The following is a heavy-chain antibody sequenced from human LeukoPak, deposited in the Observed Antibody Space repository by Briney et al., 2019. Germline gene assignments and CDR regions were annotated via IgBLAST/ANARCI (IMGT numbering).Heavy chain of an antibody. Sequence: SQTLSLTCTVSGGSFNKSPYYWGWIRQPPGKGLEWIGSMYYSGSTYYNPSLKSRLTMSVDTSKNQFSLKLSSVTAADTAVYYCAREQDGFYWYFDLWGRGTLVTVSS. CDR2: MYYSGST. J-gene: IGHJ2*01. CDR1: GGSFNKSPYY. CDR3: AREQDGFYWYFDL. V-gene: IGHV4-39*07.